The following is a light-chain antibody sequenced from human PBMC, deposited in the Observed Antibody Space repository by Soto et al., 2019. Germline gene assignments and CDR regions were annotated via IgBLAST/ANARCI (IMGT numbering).Light chain of an antibody. V-gene: IGKV2-24*01. J-gene: IGKJ1*01. CDR3: VQFAHFPRT. CDR2: QVS. Sequence: DTVLTQTPLSSPVTLGQPASISCRSSQSLVYSDGNTYLSWLQQRPGQPPRLLIYQVSNLFSGVPERFSCSGAGTDFTLTISRVEADDVGVYFCVQFAHFPRTFGQWTKVEI. CDR1: QSLVYSDGNTY.